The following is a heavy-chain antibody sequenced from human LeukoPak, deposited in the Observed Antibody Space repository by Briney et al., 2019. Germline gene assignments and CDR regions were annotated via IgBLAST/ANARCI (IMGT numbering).Heavy chain of an antibody. J-gene: IGHJ4*02. V-gene: IGHV3-23*01. CDR2: ISYSGANS. Sequence: GGSLRLSCAASGFTFSGSAMSWVSQAPGEGLEWVSLISYSGANSYYTDSVRGRFTISRDNSKDTLFLQMNSLRAEATAVYYCAKDGDSSGWYYFDYWGQGTLVTVSS. CDR3: AKDGDSSGWYYFDY. D-gene: IGHD6-19*01. CDR1: GFTFSGSA.